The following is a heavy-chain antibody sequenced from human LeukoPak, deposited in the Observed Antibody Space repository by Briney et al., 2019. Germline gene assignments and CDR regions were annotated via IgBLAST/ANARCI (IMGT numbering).Heavy chain of an antibody. D-gene: IGHD3-22*01. CDR1: GGTFSSYA. Sequence: SVKVSCKASGGTFSSYAISWVRQAPGQGLEWMGGIIPIFGTANYAQKFQGRVTITADESTSTAYMELSSLRSGDTAVYYCARVMSPYYYDSSGYLDYWGQGALVTVSS. J-gene: IGHJ4*02. V-gene: IGHV1-69*01. CDR3: ARVMSPYYYDSSGYLDY. CDR2: IIPIFGTA.